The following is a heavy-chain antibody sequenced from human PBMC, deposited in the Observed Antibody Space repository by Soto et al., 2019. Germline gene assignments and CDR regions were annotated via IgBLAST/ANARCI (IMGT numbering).Heavy chain of an antibody. CDR1: GFTFSSYG. D-gene: IGHD6-13*01. CDR2: IWYDGSNK. Sequence: GGSLRLSCAASGFTFSSYGMHWVRQAPGKGLEWVAVIWYDGSNKYYADSVKGRFTISRDNSKNTLYLQMNSLRAEDTAVYYCAREMGSSWYGVYYYYMDVWGKGTTVTVSS. V-gene: IGHV3-33*01. CDR3: AREMGSSWYGVYYYYMDV. J-gene: IGHJ6*03.